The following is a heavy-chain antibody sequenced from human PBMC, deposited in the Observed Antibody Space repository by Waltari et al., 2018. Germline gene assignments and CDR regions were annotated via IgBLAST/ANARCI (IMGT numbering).Heavy chain of an antibody. CDR3: ARSYSSSWYGGWYFDY. Sequence: QVQLQESGPGLVKPSETLSLTCAVSGYSISSGYYWGWIRQPPGKGLEWIGSIYHSGSTYYNPSRKSRVTISVDTSKNQFSLKLSSVTAADTAVYYCARSYSSSWYGGWYFDYWGQGTLVTVSS. V-gene: IGHV4-38-2*01. J-gene: IGHJ4*02. CDR2: IYHSGST. D-gene: IGHD6-13*01. CDR1: GYSISSGYY.